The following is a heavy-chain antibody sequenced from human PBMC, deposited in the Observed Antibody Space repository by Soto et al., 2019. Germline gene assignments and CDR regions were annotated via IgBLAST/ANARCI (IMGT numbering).Heavy chain of an antibody. V-gene: IGHV1-18*01. Sequence: QVQLVQSGDEVKKPGASVKVPCKASGYIFVNYGIAWVRQAPGQGLEWMGWISPYTGNTHSATKVQGRLTMTTDTSTSTAYMDLGSLTSDDTAVYYCVMMDNYVTPTPQDVWGQGTTVTVSS. D-gene: IGHD3-16*01. CDR1: GYIFVNYG. CDR3: VMMDNYVTPTPQDV. J-gene: IGHJ6*02. CDR2: ISPYTGNT.